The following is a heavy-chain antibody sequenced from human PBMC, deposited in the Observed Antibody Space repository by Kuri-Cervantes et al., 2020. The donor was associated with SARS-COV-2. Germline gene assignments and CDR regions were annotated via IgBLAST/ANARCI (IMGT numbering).Heavy chain of an antibody. Sequence: SETLSPTCTVSGGSISSSSYYWGWIRQPPGKGLEWIGSIYYSGSTYYNPSPKSRVTISVDTSKNQFSLKLSSVTAADTAVYYCARLAGYCSSTSCPYYYYYGMDVWGQGTTVTVSS. J-gene: IGHJ6*02. CDR3: ARLAGYCSSTSCPYYYYYGMDV. D-gene: IGHD2-2*01. CDR1: GGSISSSSYY. CDR2: IYYSGST. V-gene: IGHV4-39*01.